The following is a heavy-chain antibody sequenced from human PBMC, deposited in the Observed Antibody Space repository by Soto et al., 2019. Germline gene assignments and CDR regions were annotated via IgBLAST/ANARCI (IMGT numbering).Heavy chain of an antibody. J-gene: IGHJ4*02. CDR1: GGSISSSNW. D-gene: IGHD1-20*01. CDR3: ATSQKGYNWNYFDH. V-gene: IGHV4-39*01. Sequence: TSETLSLTCAVSGGSISSSNWWSWLRQSPGKGPEWIGSVFYTGFTSYNPSLESRVSVSVDTSKNQFSLKVSGVSAADTAVYYCATSQKGYNWNYFDHWGQGALVTVSS. CDR2: VFYTGFT.